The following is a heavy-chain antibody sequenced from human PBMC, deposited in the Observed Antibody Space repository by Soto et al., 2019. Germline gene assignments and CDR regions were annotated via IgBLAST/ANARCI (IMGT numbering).Heavy chain of an antibody. J-gene: IGHJ5*02. CDR1: GYSFTSYW. D-gene: IGHD3-10*01. Sequence: GESLKISYKASGYSFTSYWISWVRQMPGKGLEWMGIIYPGDSDTRYSPSFQGQVTISADKSISTAYLQWSSLKASDTAMYYCARHVGSAGYYGSGYNWFDPWGQGTLVTVSS. V-gene: IGHV5-51*01. CDR2: IYPGDSDT. CDR3: ARHVGSAGYYGSGYNWFDP.